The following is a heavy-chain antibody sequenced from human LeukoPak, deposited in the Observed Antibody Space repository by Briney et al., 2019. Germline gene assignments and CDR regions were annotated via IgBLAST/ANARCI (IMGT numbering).Heavy chain of an antibody. D-gene: IGHD1-26*01. CDR1: GYTFTSYD. V-gene: IGHV1-8*01. Sequence: ASVKVSCKASGYTFTSYDINWVRQATGQGLEWMGWMYPNSGNTGYAQKFQGRVTMTRNTSISTAYMELSSLRSEDTAVYYCARGRWWELFYYFDYWGQGTLVTVSS. CDR3: ARGRWWELFYYFDY. J-gene: IGHJ4*02. CDR2: MYPNSGNT.